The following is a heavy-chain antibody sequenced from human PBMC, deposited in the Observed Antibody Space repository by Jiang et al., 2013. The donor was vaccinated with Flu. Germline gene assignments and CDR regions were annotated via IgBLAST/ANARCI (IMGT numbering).Heavy chain of an antibody. D-gene: IGHD1-20*01. Sequence: GLVKPSQTLSLTCTVSGGSISSGGYYWSWIRQHPGKGLEWIGYIYYSGSTYYNPSLKSRVTISVDTSKNQFSLKLSSVTAADTAVYYCARAQKYNWNEGGIDYWGQGTLVTVSS. CDR2: IYYSGST. CDR3: ARAQKYNWNEGGIDY. J-gene: IGHJ4*02. CDR1: GGSISSGGYY. V-gene: IGHV4-31*03.